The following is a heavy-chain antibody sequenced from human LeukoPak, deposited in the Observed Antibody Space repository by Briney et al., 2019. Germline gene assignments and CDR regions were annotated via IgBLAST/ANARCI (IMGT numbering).Heavy chain of an antibody. CDR2: ISGSGGST. CDR1: GFNFDDFA. CDR3: AKDPIAVAGTNY. D-gene: IGHD6-19*01. Sequence: GGSLRLSCAASGFNFDDFAMHWVRLSPGKGLEWVSAISGSGGSTYYADSVKGRFTISRDNSKNTLYLQMNSLRAEDTAVYYCAKDPIAVAGTNYWGQGTLVTVSS. V-gene: IGHV3-23*01. J-gene: IGHJ4*02.